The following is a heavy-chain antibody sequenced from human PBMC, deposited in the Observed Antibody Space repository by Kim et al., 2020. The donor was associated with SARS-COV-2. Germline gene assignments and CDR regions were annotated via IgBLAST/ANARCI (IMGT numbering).Heavy chain of an antibody. CDR2: IYYSGST. Sequence: SETLSLTCTVSGGSISSSSYYWGWIRQPPGKGLEWIGSIYYSGSTYYNPSLKSRVTISVDTSKNQFSLKLSSVTAADTAVYCCARHRPEWVQTSPDYFD. J-gene: IGHJ4*01. V-gene: IGHV4-39*01. D-gene: IGHD5-18*01. CDR3: ARHRPEWVQTSPDYFD. CDR1: GGSISSSSYY.